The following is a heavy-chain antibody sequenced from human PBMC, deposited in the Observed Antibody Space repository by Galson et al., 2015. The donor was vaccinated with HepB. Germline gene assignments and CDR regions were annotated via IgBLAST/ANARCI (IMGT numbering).Heavy chain of an antibody. CDR3: ARVGIVVVPAAIRSRWFDP. J-gene: IGHJ5*02. Sequence: SLRLSCAASGFTFSSYSMNWVRQAPGKGLEWVSYISSSSSTIYYADSVKGRFTISRDNAKNSLYLQMNSLRAEDTAVYYCARVGIVVVPAAIRSRWFDPWGQGTLVTVSS. V-gene: IGHV3-48*01. CDR2: ISSSSSTI. CDR1: GFTFSSYS. D-gene: IGHD2-2*02.